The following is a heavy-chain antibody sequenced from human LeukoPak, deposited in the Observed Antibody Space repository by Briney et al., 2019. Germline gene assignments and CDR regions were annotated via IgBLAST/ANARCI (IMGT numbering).Heavy chain of an antibody. CDR2: FDPEDGET. CDR3: ARTVGPYDWFDP. J-gene: IGHJ5*02. D-gene: IGHD1-1*01. CDR1: GYTLTELS. V-gene: IGHV1-24*01. Sequence: ASVKVSCKVSGYTLTELSMHWVRQAPGKGLEWMGGFDPEDGETIYAQKFQGRVTMTEDTSTETAYMELSRLRSEERAVYYCARTVGPYDWFDPWGEGTLVTVSS.